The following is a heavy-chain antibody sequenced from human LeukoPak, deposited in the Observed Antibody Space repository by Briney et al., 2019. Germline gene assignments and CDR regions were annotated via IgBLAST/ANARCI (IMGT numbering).Heavy chain of an antibody. CDR2: IIPIFGTA. D-gene: IGHD3-10*01. J-gene: IGHJ4*02. V-gene: IGHV1-69*05. CDR3: ARVEGSGSYYQPFDY. Sequence: GASVKVSCKTSGGTFSSYAISWVRQAPGQGLEWMGGIIPIFGTANYAQKFQGGVTITTDESTSTAYMELSSLRSEDTAVYYCARVEGSGSYYQPFDYWGQGTLVTVSS. CDR1: GGTFSSYA.